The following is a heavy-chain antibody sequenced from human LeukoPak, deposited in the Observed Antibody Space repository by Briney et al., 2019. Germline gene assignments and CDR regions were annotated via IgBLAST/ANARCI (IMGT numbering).Heavy chain of an antibody. CDR2: IRYDGSNK. Sequence: GGSLRLSCAASGFTFSSYGMHWVRQAPGKGLEWVAFIRYDGSNKYYADSVKGRFTISRDNSKNTLYLQMNSLRAEDTAVYYCAKASNYYGSGSPRSYYYYMDVWGKGTTVTVSS. V-gene: IGHV3-30*02. J-gene: IGHJ6*03. D-gene: IGHD3-10*01. CDR3: AKASNYYGSGSPRSYYYYMDV. CDR1: GFTFSSYG.